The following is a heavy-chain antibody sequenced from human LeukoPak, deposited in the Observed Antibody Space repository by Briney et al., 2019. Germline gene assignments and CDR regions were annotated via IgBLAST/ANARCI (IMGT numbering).Heavy chain of an antibody. Sequence: ASVKVSCKASGYTFTSYDINWVRQATGQGLEWMGWMNPNSGNTGYAQKFQGRVTITRNTSISTAYMELSSLRSEDTAVYYCARGAIDFWTLGYYYYMDVWGKGTTVTVSS. CDR3: ARGAIDFWTLGYYYYMDV. CDR1: GYTFTSYD. CDR2: MNPNSGNT. V-gene: IGHV1-8*03. J-gene: IGHJ6*03. D-gene: IGHD3/OR15-3a*01.